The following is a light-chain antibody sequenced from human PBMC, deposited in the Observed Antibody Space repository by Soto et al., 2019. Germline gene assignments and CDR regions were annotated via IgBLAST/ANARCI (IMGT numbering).Light chain of an antibody. Sequence: QSALTQPASVSGSPGQSITISCTGTYRDVGGYNYVAWYQQYPGKAPKLMIYDVSFRPSGVSNRFSGSKSDITASLTISGLQAEYEADYYCSSYTSSSSQVFGTGTKLTVL. J-gene: IGLJ1*01. V-gene: IGLV2-14*01. CDR2: DVS. CDR1: YRDVGGYNY. CDR3: SSYTSSSSQV.